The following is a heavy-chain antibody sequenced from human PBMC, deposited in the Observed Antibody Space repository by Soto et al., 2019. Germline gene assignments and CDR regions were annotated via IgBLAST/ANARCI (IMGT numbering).Heavy chain of an antibody. J-gene: IGHJ3*02. Sequence: GESLKISCKGSGYSFTSYWIGWVRQMPGKGLEWMGIIYPGDSDTRYSPSFQGQVTISADKSISTAYLQWSSLKASDTAMYYCARVRNLTIAAAVFAFDIWGQGTMVTVSS. V-gene: IGHV5-51*01. CDR3: ARVRNLTIAAAVFAFDI. D-gene: IGHD6-13*01. CDR2: IYPGDSDT. CDR1: GYSFTSYW.